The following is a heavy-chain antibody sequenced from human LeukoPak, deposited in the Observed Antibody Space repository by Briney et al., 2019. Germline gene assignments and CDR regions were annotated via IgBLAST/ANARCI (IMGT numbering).Heavy chain of an antibody. CDR3: ARQNGRYCSGGSCYQGWFDP. Sequence: GESLQISCKGSGYSFTSYWIGWVRQLPGKGLEWMGIIYPGDSDTRYSPSFQGQVTISADKSISTAYLQWSSLKASDTAMYYCARQNGRYCSGGSCYQGWFDPWGQGTLVTVSS. D-gene: IGHD2-15*01. CDR2: IYPGDSDT. J-gene: IGHJ5*02. V-gene: IGHV5-51*01. CDR1: GYSFTSYW.